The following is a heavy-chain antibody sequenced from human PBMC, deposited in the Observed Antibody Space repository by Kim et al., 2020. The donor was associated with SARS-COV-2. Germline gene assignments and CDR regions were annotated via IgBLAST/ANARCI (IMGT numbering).Heavy chain of an antibody. Sequence: GGSLRLSCADSGFTFRTYAMHWVRQAPGKGLEWVAVISYDGRNEYYEDSVKGRFTISRDNSKNTLYLQMNSLRAEDTAMYHCARDRFGSVVRGVDYWGQGTLVTVSS. CDR2: ISYDGRNE. J-gene: IGHJ4*02. CDR3: ARDRFGSVVRGVDY. CDR1: GFTFRTYA. D-gene: IGHD3-16*01. V-gene: IGHV3-30*04.